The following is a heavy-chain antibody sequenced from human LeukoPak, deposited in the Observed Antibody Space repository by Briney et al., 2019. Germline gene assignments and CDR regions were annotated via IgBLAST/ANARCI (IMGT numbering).Heavy chain of an antibody. D-gene: IGHD3-16*01. J-gene: IGHJ4*02. CDR2: IYHSGST. V-gene: IGHV4-30-2*01. Sequence: PSQTLSLTCTVSGGSISSGGYYWSWIRQPPGKGLEWIGYIYHSGSTYYNPSLKSRVTISVDRSKNQFSPKLSSVTAADTAVYYCARGAYDYVWGSSSTGSDYWGQGTLVTVSS. CDR1: GGSISSGGYY. CDR3: ARGAYDYVWGSSSTGSDY.